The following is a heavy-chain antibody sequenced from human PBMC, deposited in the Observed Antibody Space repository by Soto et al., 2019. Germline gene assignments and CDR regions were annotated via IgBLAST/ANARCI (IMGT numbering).Heavy chain of an antibody. Sequence: GESLKISCKGSGYSFTSYWIGWVRQMPGKGLEWMGIIYPGDSDTRYSPSFQGQVTISADKSISTAYLQWSSLKASDTAMYYFARHSESYDFWSGYNWFDPWGQGTLVTVSS. CDR3: ARHSESYDFWSGYNWFDP. V-gene: IGHV5-51*01. J-gene: IGHJ5*02. D-gene: IGHD3-3*01. CDR2: IYPGDSDT. CDR1: GYSFTSYW.